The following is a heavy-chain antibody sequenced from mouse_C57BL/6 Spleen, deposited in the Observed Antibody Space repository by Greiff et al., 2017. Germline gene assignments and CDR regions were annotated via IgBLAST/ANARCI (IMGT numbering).Heavy chain of an antibody. CDR2: ISSGTSSN. D-gene: IGHD2-1*01. Sequence: EVNVVESGGGLVKPGGSLKLSCAASGFTFSDYGMHWVRQAPEKGLEWVAYISSGTSSNYYADTVKGRFTISRDNAKNTLYLQMTSLRAEDTSLYYCARLFYGNYLDYWGQGTTLTVSS. CDR1: GFTFSDYG. CDR3: ARLFYGNYLDY. J-gene: IGHJ2*01. V-gene: IGHV5-17*01.